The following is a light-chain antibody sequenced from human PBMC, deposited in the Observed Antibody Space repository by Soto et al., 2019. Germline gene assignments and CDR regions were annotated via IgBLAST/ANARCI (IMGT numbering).Light chain of an antibody. Sequence: DIQMTQSPSTLSASIGDRVTITCRASQTISTYLNWYQQKLGKAPTLLIYAASSLQSGVPSRFSGGGSGTDFTLTISSLQPEDFATYFCQQCYSSPRTFGQGTKVDIK. CDR1: QTISTY. J-gene: IGKJ1*01. CDR3: QQCYSSPRT. V-gene: IGKV1-39*01. CDR2: AAS.